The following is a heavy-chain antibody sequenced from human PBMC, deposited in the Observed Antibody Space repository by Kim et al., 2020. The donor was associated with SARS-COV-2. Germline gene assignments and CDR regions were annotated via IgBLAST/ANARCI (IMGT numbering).Heavy chain of an antibody. Sequence: ASVKVSCKASGYTFTSYGISWVRQAPGQGLEWMGWLSAYNGNTNYAQKLQVRVTMTTDTSTSTAYMELRGLRSDDTAVYYCARDLRSATSPNITICGVDRFYGMDVWGQGTTVTVSS. V-gene: IGHV1-18*04. CDR3: ARDLRSATSPNITICGVDRFYGMDV. D-gene: IGHD3-3*01. J-gene: IGHJ6*02. CDR1: GYTFTSYG. CDR2: LSAYNGNT.